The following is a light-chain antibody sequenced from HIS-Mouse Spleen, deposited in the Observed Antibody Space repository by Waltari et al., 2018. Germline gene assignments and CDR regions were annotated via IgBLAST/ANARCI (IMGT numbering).Light chain of an antibody. CDR2: DVS. CDR3: CSYAGSYPVV. V-gene: IGLV2-11*01. J-gene: IGLJ2*01. Sequence: QSALTQPRSVSGSPGQSVTISCPGTSIDVGGASYVSWYQPTPGNAPKLMIDDVSKRPSVVPDRFSGSKSGNTASLTISGLQAEDEADYYCCSYAGSYPVVFGGGTKLTVL. CDR1: SIDVGGASY.